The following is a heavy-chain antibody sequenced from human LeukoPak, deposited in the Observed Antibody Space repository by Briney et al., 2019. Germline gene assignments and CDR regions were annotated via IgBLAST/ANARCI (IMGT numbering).Heavy chain of an antibody. D-gene: IGHD2-15*01. V-gene: IGHV1-18*01. CDR3: AIHKQEVATESQRAYYFDY. CDR2: ISAYNGNT. Sequence: ASVKVSCKASGYTFTSCAISWVRQAPGQGLEWMGWISAYNGNTNYAQKLQGRVTMTTDTSTSTAYMELRSLRSDDTAVYYCAIHKQEVATESQRAYYFDYWGQGTLVTVSS. J-gene: IGHJ4*02. CDR1: GYTFTSCA.